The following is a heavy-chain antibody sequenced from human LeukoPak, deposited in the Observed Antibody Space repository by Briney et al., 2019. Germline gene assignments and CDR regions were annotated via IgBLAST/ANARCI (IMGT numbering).Heavy chain of an antibody. CDR1: GGSFSGYY. V-gene: IGHV4-34*01. Sequence: KPSETLSLTCAVYGGSFSGYYWSWIRQPPGKGVEWIGSIYYSGSTYYNPSLKSRVTISVDTSKNQFSLKLSSVTAADTAVYYCARPLRRQLLPYGYWGQGTLVTVSS. CDR2: IYYSGST. CDR3: ARPLRRQLLPYGY. D-gene: IGHD6-6*01. J-gene: IGHJ4*02.